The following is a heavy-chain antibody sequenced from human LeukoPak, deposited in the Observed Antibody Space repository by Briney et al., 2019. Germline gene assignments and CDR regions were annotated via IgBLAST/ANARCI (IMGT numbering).Heavy chain of an antibody. CDR1: GGSISLYY. CDR3: ARGDRPFDY. J-gene: IGHJ4*02. V-gene: IGHV4-59*01. CDR2: ISYTGGT. Sequence: PSETLSHTCTVSGGSISLYYWKWIRQSPGKGLEWIAYISYTGGTYYNPSLRSRVTISIDTSENQFSLNLSSVTAADTAVYYCARGDRPFDYWGQGTLVTVSS. D-gene: IGHD1-14*01.